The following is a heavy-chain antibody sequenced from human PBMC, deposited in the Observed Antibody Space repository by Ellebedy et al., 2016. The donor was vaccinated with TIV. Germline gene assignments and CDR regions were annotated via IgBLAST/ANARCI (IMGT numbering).Heavy chain of an antibody. CDR3: ATEEEVTTIAFEF. CDR1: GFDFGSYS. D-gene: IGHD4-17*01. Sequence: PGGSLRLSCVASGFDFGSYSMNWVRQAPGKGLEWVSYISSTSSRMFYAGSVKGRFTISRDNAKRSLHLQMSSLRDEDTAFYYCATEEEVTTIAFEFWGQGALVTVSS. J-gene: IGHJ4*02. CDR2: ISSTSSRM. V-gene: IGHV3-48*02.